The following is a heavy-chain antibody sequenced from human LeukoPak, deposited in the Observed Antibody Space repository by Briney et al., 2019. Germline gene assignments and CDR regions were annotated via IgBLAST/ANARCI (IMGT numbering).Heavy chain of an antibody. CDR1: GFTFSGHN. Sequence: GGSLRLSCAASGFTFSGHNMNWVRQAPGKGLEWLSFVSISSGTIYYADSVNGRFRISRDNAKSSLDLEMNSLRAEDTAVYYCARAMSTFGGVRNYFDSWGQGTLVTVSS. CDR3: ARAMSTFGGVRNYFDS. CDR2: VSISSGTI. V-gene: IGHV3-48*04. D-gene: IGHD3-16*01. J-gene: IGHJ4*02.